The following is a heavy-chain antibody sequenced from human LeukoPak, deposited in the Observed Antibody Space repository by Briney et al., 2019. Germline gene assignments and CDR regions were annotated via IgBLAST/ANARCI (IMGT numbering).Heavy chain of an antibody. CDR1: GYTFTGYY. Sequence: ASVSLTCKASGYTFTGYYMHWVRQAPGQGLEWMGWINPNSGGTNNAQKFQGRVTMTRDTSISTVYMELSRLRSDDTAVYYCARSSPTYDRSGYHGDAFGIWGQGTMVTVSS. J-gene: IGHJ3*02. V-gene: IGHV1-2*02. D-gene: IGHD3-22*01. CDR2: INPNSGGT. CDR3: ARSSPTYDRSGYHGDAFGI.